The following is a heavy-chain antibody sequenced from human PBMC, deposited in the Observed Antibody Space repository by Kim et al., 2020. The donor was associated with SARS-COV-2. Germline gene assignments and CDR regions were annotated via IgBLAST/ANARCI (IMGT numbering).Heavy chain of an antibody. CDR2: ISYDGSNK. D-gene: IGHD4-17*01. V-gene: IGHV3-30*18. J-gene: IGHJ6*02. Sequence: GGSLRLSCAASGFTFSSYGMHWVRQAPGKGLEWVAVISYDGSNKYYADSVKGRFTISRDNSKNTLYLQMNSLRAEDTAVYYCAKDRAHDYGDFLYYYYGMDVWGQGTTVTVSS. CDR1: GFTFSSYG. CDR3: AKDRAHDYGDFLYYYYGMDV.